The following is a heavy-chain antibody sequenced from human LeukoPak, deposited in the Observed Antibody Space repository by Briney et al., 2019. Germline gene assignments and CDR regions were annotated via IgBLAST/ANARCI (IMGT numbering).Heavy chain of an antibody. J-gene: IGHJ4*02. V-gene: IGHV1-2*02. CDR3: ARGGIVGASDY. CDR2: INPNSGGT. CDR1: GYIFTSHG. Sequence: ASVKVSCKAYGYIFTSHGISWVRQAPGQGLEWMGWINPNSGGTNYAQKFQGRVTMTRDTSISTAYMELSRLRSDGTAVYYCARGGIVGASDYWGQGTLVTVSS. D-gene: IGHD1-26*01.